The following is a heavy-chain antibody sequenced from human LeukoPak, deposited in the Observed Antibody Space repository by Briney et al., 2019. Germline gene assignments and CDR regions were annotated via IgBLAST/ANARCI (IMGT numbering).Heavy chain of an antibody. CDR3: AKAAGRGNQLDY. J-gene: IGHJ4*02. CDR1: GFSFDDYP. CDR2: INWEGGGT. Sequence: QPGGSLRLSCAASGFSFDDYPMNWVRQAPGKGLEWVSLINWEGGGTYYADSVKGRFTISRDNSNNSLYLQMNSLRAEDTALHYCAKAAGRGNQLDYWGQGTLVIVSS. D-gene: IGHD1-14*01. V-gene: IGHV3-43*01.